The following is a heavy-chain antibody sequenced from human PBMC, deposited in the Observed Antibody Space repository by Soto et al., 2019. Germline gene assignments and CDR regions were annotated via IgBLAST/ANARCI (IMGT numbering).Heavy chain of an antibody. CDR3: VRDRGGGSGNYYQSQGMDV. V-gene: IGHV4-30-2*01. J-gene: IGHJ6*02. CDR2: IYPNGIT. CDR1: SGSISSGGYS. D-gene: IGHD3-10*01. Sequence: SETLSLTCSVSSGSISSGGYSWSWIRQPPGKGLEWIGYIYPNGITSHNPSLKSRVTMSVDKSRNQFSLKLRPVTAADTAVYYCVRDRGGGSGNYYQSQGMDVLGQGTTVTVSS.